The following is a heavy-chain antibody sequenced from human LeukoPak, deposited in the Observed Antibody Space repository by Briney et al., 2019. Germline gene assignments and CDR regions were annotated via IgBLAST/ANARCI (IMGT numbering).Heavy chain of an antibody. CDR3: AAHASGNSFWDY. J-gene: IGHJ4*02. CDR2: LGGRTSNT. CDR1: AFSFSTYT. Sequence: GGSLRLSCAASAFSFSTYTMSWVRQAPGKGLEWVSLLGGRTSNTYYADSVKGRFTIARDNSKNTLYLQMNSLGAEDTAVYYCAAHASGNSFWDYWGQGSLVTVSS. V-gene: IGHV3-23*01. D-gene: IGHD4-23*01.